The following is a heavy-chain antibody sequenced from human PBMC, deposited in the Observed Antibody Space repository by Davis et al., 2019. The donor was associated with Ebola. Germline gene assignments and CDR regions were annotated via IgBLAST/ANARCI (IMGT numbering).Heavy chain of an antibody. Sequence: AASVKVSCKASGYTFTGYYMHWVRQAPGQGLEWMGRINPNSGGTNYAQKFQGRVTMTRDTSISTAYMELSRLRSDDTAVYYCARAVFGVLTVYYYYYYGMDVWGKGTTVTVSS. J-gene: IGHJ6*04. V-gene: IGHV1-2*06. CDR1: GYTFTGYY. CDR2: INPNSGGT. CDR3: ARAVFGVLTVYYYYYYGMDV. D-gene: IGHD3-3*01.